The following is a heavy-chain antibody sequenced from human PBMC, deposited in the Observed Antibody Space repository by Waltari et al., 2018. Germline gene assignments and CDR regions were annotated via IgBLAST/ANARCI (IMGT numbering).Heavy chain of an antibody. Sequence: QVQLLESVGGVVQPCGSRRLSWAASGFSCRNYDMPWLRQAPGKGLEWVAFVRYDGGNSYNIDSVKGRFTVSRDNSKNTLYVQMNSLRPEDTAIYYCARGGMGYYYSDYWGQGTLVLVSS. CDR2: VRYDGGNS. CDR1: GFSCRNYD. J-gene: IGHJ4*02. V-gene: IGHV3-30*02. CDR3: ARGGMGYYYSDY. D-gene: IGHD1-1*01.